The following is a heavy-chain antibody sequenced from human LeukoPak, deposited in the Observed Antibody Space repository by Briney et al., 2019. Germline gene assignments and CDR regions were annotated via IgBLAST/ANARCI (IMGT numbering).Heavy chain of an antibody. CDR3: ARSGYDYSPDFDY. Sequence: PSETLSLTCTVSGGSISSSSYYWGWIRQPPGKGLEWIGSIYYSGSTYYNPSLKSRVTISVDTSKNQFSLKLSSVTAADTAVYYCARSGYDYSPDFDYWGQGTLVTVSS. CDR1: GGSISSSSYY. CDR2: IYYSGST. D-gene: IGHD5-12*01. J-gene: IGHJ4*02. V-gene: IGHV4-39*01.